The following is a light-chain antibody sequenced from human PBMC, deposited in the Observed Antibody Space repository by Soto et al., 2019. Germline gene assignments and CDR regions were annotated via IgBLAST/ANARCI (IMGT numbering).Light chain of an antibody. CDR1: QSISPW. CDR3: QQYNSYPT. CDR2: DAS. Sequence: DFQMTQSPSSLSASVGDRVTITFRASQSISPWLAWYQQKPGKAPKVLIYDASRLESGVPSRYSGSGSGTEFTLAISSLQPDDFATCYCQQYNSYPTFGQGTKVDIK. J-gene: IGKJ1*01. V-gene: IGKV1-5*01.